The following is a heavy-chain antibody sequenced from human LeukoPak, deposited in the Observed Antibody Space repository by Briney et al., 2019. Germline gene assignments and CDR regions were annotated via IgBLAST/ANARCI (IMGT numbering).Heavy chain of an antibody. Sequence: ASVKVSCKASGGTFSSYAISWVRQAPGQGLEWMGGIIPIFGTANYAQKLQGRVTITADESTSTAYMELRSLRSEHTAVYYCAREPYDFWSGSGPYYFDYWGQGTLVTVSS. D-gene: IGHD3-3*01. CDR3: AREPYDFWSGSGPYYFDY. V-gene: IGHV1-69*13. CDR1: GGTFSSYA. J-gene: IGHJ4*02. CDR2: IIPIFGTA.